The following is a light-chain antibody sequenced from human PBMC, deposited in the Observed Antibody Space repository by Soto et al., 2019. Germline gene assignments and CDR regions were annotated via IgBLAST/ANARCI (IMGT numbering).Light chain of an antibody. CDR2: KAS. V-gene: IGKV1-5*03. J-gene: IGKJ4*02. CDR3: QQYIVFPRT. CDR1: QSINSW. Sequence: DIQMTQSPSILSASVGDRVTITCRASQSINSWLAWYQLKSGKAPKRLIYKASTLESGVPSRFSGSGSGTDFTLTIRSLQPDDFATYYCQQYIVFPRTFGEGTKVEVK.